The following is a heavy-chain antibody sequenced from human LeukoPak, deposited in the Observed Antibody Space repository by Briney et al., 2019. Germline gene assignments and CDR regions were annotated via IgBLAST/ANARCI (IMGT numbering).Heavy chain of an antibody. CDR3: AKVAYGDYGNSDY. D-gene: IGHD4-17*01. J-gene: IGHJ4*02. CDR1: GFTFRSYA. V-gene: IGHV3-23*01. Sequence: PGGSLRLSCAASGFTFRSYAMSWVRQAPGQGLEWVSLISRTGDSTYYADSVKGRFSISRDNSKNTLYLQMNSLRAEDTAVYYCAKVAYGDYGNSDYWGQGTLVTVSS. CDR2: ISRTGDST.